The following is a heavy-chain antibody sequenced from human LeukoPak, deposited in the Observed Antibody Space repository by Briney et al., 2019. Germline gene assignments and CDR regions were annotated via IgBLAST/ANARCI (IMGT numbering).Heavy chain of an antibody. V-gene: IGHV4-59*11. CDR1: GGSFSTHY. J-gene: IGHJ3*01. CDR2: ISYIGST. D-gene: IGHD3-10*01. Sequence: SETLSLTCTVSGGSFSTHYWSWIRQPPAKGLEWIGYISYIGSTNYNPSLKSRVTISIDKSKNEVSLMLTSVTAADTAVYYCASDSISINAFDAWGQGTMVTVSS. CDR3: ASDSISINAFDA.